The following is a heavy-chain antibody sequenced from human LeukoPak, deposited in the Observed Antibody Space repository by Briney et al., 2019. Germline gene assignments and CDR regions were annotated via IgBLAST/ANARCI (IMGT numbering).Heavy chain of an antibody. CDR3: ARNIPARPQDY. CDR1: GGSISSGNYY. Sequence: SQTLSLTCPVSGGSISSGNYYWRWIRQPAGKGLEWIGRIYTSGSTNYNPSLKSRVTISVDTSKNQFSLKLSSVTAADTAVYYCARNIPARPQDYWGQGTLVTVSS. D-gene: IGHD6-6*01. J-gene: IGHJ4*02. V-gene: IGHV4-61*02. CDR2: IYTSGST.